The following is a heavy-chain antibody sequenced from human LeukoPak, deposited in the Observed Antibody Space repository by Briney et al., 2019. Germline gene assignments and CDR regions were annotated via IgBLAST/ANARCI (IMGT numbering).Heavy chain of an antibody. CDR1: GFTFSSYS. V-gene: IGHV3-20*04. D-gene: IGHD3-10*01. CDR2: INWNGGST. CDR3: ARDQVVRGVIISDY. J-gene: IGHJ4*02. Sequence: AGGSLRLSCAASGFTFSSYSMNWVRQAPGKGLEWVSGINWNGGSTGYADSVKGRFTISRDNAKNSLYLQMNSLRAEDTALYYCARDQVVRGVIISDYWGQGTLVTVSS.